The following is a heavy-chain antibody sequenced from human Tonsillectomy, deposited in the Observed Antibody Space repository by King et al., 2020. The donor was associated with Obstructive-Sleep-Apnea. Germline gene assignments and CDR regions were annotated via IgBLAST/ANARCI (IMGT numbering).Heavy chain of an antibody. CDR3: ARDLTGMDV. J-gene: IGHJ6*02. Sequence: QLVQSGAEVKKPGSSVTVSCKASGGTVTTDTISSVRQAPGQGLEWMGGIIPMSGTSHYAQKCQGRVTITADASTNIVFMQLNSLRSEDTAVYYCARDLTGMDVWGQGTSVAVSS. V-gene: IGHV1-69*01. CDR2: IIPMSGTS. CDR1: GGTVTTDT. D-gene: IGHD3-9*01.